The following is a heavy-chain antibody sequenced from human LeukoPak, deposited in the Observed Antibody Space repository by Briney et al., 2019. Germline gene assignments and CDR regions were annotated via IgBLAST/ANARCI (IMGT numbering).Heavy chain of an antibody. J-gene: IGHJ4*02. CDR3: AKNLYCSSTSCPDY. CDR1: GGTFSSYA. V-gene: IGHV1-69*01. D-gene: IGHD2-2*01. CDR2: IIPIFGTA. Sequence: SVKVSCKASGGTFSSYAISWVRQAPGQGLEWMGGIIPIFGTANYAQKFQGRVTITADESTSTAYMELSSLRSEDTAVYYCAKNLYCSSTSCPDYWGQGTLVTVSS.